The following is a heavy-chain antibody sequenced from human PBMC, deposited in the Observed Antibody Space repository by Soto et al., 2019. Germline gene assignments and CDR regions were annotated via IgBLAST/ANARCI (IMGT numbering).Heavy chain of an antibody. CDR2: ISCYNGKT. CDR3: ARDAPPPELPFLEWHKSDYNGMDF. J-gene: IGHJ6*04. CDR1: GYSFTAYG. V-gene: IGHV1-18*01. D-gene: IGHD3-3*02. Sequence: ASVKVSCKTCGYSFTAYGISWVGQAGGQGREWMGWISCYNGKTKYAQKVQGRVTMTTDTSTSTAYMEVRSLRSDDTAIYYCARDAPPPELPFLEWHKSDYNGMDFWGKAT.